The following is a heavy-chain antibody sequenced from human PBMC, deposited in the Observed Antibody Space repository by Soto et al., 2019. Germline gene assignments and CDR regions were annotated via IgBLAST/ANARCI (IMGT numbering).Heavy chain of an antibody. CDR3: ARVAVAARPRWYNWFDP. CDR2: MNPNSGET. V-gene: IGHV1-8*01. CDR1: GYTFTDYD. Sequence: QEQLVQSGAEVKKPGASVKGSCKTSGYTFTDYDINWVRQATGQGLEWMGWMNPNSGETGYAQKFQGRVTMTRSASLSTAYLELSSLRSEDTAVYYCARVAVAARPRWYNWFDPWGQGTLVTVSS. J-gene: IGHJ5*02. D-gene: IGHD2-15*01.